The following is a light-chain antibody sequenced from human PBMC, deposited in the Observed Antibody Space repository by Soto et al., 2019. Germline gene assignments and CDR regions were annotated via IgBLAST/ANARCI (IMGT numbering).Light chain of an antibody. CDR1: SGHSNYA. CDR2: LNSDGSH. Sequence: QLMLTQSPSASASLGASDKLTYTLSSGHSNYAIAWHQQQSEKGPRYLMKLNSDGSHSKGDGIPDRFSGSSSGAERYLTISSLQSEDEADYYCQTWGSGIVVFGGGTKVTVL. CDR3: QTWGSGIVV. J-gene: IGLJ2*01. V-gene: IGLV4-69*01.